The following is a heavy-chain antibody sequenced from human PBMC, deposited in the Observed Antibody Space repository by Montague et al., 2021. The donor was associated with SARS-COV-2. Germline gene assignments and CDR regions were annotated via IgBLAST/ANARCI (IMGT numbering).Heavy chain of an antibody. Sequence: SETLSLTCTVSGGSVSSRSYYWVWIRQPPGKGLEWIGSIYYSGSTHYNPSLKRRVTISVDTSKNQFSLKLSSVTAADTAVYYCARREDYYGSGSYPNWGQGPRVTVSP. V-gene: IGHV4-39*01. CDR1: GGSVSSRSYY. J-gene: IGHJ4*02. D-gene: IGHD3-10*01. CDR3: ARREDYYGSGSYPN. CDR2: IYYSGST.